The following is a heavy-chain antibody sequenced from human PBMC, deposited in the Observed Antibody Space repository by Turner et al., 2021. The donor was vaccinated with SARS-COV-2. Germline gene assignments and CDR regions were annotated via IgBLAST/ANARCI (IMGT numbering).Heavy chain of an antibody. J-gene: IGHJ5*02. CDR3: AKEQWVLLWFGKTDNWFDP. CDR1: GFTRSSYA. Sequence: EVPLSSSGGGLVEPGGSLRLSCAASGFTRSSYAMSWVRQAPRKGLGEGSASSGSGGSTYYADSVKGRFTISGDNSKNTLYLQMNSLRAEDTAVYYCAKEQWVLLWFGKTDNWFDPWGQGTLVTVSS. D-gene: IGHD3-10*01. CDR2: SSGSGGST. V-gene: IGHV3-23*01.